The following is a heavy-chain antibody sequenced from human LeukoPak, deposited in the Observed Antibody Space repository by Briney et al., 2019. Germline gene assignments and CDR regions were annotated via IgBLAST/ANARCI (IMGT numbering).Heavy chain of an antibody. D-gene: IGHD3/OR15-3a*01. CDR1: GFNISGYW. Sequence: PGGSLRLSCAASGFNISGYWMHWVRQVPGKGLLGVSRIERIATSYADSVKGRFTISRDNAKSMVFLQMNRLRVEDTAVYYCARDGQGDFDKWGQGTQVTVS. J-gene: IGHJ4*02. V-gene: IGHV3-74*01. CDR2: IERIAT. CDR3: ARDGQGDFDK.